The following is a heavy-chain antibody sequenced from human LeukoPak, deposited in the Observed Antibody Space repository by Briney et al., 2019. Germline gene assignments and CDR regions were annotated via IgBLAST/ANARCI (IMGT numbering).Heavy chain of an antibody. D-gene: IGHD3-10*01. CDR3: ARESPEFYFDF. V-gene: IGHV1-18*01. Sequence: ASVKVSCKPSGYSFTSYGISWVRQAPGQGLEWMEWINPYNGNTNYAHKLQGRVTTTTDTSTSTAYMELRSLRSDDTAVYFCARESPEFYFDFWGQGTLVTVSS. CDR1: GYSFTSYG. J-gene: IGHJ4*02. CDR2: INPYNGNT.